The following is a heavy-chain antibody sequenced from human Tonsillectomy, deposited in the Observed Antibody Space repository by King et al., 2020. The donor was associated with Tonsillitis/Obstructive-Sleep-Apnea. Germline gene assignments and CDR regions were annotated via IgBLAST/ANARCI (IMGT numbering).Heavy chain of an antibody. Sequence: VQLQESGPGLVKPSETLSLICTVSGGSISSYYWSWIRQPPGKGLEWIGYIYYSGSTNYNPSLKSRVTISVDTSKNQFSLKLSSVTAADTAVYYCARMEYRAGNAFDIWGQGTMVTVSS. CDR3: ARMEYRAGNAFDI. CDR1: GGSISSYY. V-gene: IGHV4-59*01. D-gene: IGHD2/OR15-2a*01. CDR2: IYYSGST. J-gene: IGHJ3*02.